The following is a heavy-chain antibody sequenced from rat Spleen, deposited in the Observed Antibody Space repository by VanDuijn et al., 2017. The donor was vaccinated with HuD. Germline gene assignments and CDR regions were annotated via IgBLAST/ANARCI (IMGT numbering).Heavy chain of an antibody. J-gene: IGHJ2*01. CDR1: GFSLISYA. CDR3: ARGWDDYYFDF. D-gene: IGHD4-6*01. V-gene: IGHV2-13*01. Sequence: QVQLKESGPGLVQPSQSLSLTCTVSGFSLISYAVNWVRQPPGKGLEWMGLIWGNGNTNYNSALKSRLSITRDTSKSQVFLKLNSLQTTDTATYFCARGWDDYYFDFWGQGVMVTVSS. CDR2: IWGNGNT.